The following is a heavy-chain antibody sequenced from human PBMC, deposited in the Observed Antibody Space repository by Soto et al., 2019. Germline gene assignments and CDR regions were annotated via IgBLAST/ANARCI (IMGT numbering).Heavy chain of an antibody. J-gene: IGHJ6*02. CDR2: ISAYNGNT. CDR1: GYTFTSYG. V-gene: IGHV1-18*01. Sequence: ASVNVSCKASGYTFTSYGISWVRQAPGQGLEWMGWISAYNGNTNYAQKLQGRVTMTTDTSTSTAYMEPRSLRSDDTAVYYCARDPQRGYSGYDAKDYYYYGMDVWGQGTTVTVSS. D-gene: IGHD5-12*01. CDR3: ARDPQRGYSGYDAKDYYYYGMDV.